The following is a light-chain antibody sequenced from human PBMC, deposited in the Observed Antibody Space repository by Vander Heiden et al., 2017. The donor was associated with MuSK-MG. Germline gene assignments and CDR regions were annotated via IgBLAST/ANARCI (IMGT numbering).Light chain of an antibody. Sequence: QSVLTQPPSASGTPGQRVAISCSGSSSNIGSNYVYWYQHRPGTAPQPLIYKNNQRPSGVPDRFSGSKSDTAVSLAISGLRAEDEADYYCAAWDDSRSGVVFGGGTKRTV. J-gene: IGLJ2*01. CDR1: SSNIGSNY. CDR2: KNN. V-gene: IGLV1-47*01. CDR3: AAWDDSRSGVV.